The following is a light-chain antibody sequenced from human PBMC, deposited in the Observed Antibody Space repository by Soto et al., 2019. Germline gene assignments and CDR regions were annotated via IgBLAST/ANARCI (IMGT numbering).Light chain of an antibody. CDR3: CSYAGSNTYV. CDR2: EGS. CDR1: SSDVGSYNL. Sequence: QSVLTQPASVSGSPGQSITISCSGTSSDVGSYNLVSWYQQHPGKAPKLMIYEGSKRPSGVSNRFSGSKFGNTASLTISGLQAEDEADYYCCSYAGSNTYVFGTGTKLTVL. V-gene: IGLV2-23*01. J-gene: IGLJ1*01.